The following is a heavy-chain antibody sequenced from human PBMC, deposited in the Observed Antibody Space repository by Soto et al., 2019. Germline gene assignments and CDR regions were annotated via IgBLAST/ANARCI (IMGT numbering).Heavy chain of an antibody. D-gene: IGHD3-9*01. Sequence: PSETLSLTCAVYGGSFSGYYWSWIRQPPGKGLEWIGEINHSGSTNYNPSLKSRVTISVDTSKNQFSLKLSSVTAADTAVYYCARTYDILTGPHFDYWGQGTLVTVSS. CDR1: GGSFSGYY. J-gene: IGHJ4*02. V-gene: IGHV4-34*01. CDR3: ARTYDILTGPHFDY. CDR2: INHSGST.